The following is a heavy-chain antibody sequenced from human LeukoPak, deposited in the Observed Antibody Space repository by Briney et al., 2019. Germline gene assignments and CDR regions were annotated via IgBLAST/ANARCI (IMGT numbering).Heavy chain of an antibody. J-gene: IGHJ6*03. CDR3: AKGGGGRLIYYNYMDG. D-gene: IGHD3-16*01. CDR2: ITWNSDSI. CDR1: GFTFDDYA. V-gene: IGHV3-9*03. Sequence: PGRSLRLSCAASGFTFDDYAMHWVRQAPGKGLEWVSGITWNSDSIDYADSVKGRFTISRDNAKNSLYMQMNSLRAEDMALYYCAKGGGGRLIYYNYMDGWDKRTTVTVSS.